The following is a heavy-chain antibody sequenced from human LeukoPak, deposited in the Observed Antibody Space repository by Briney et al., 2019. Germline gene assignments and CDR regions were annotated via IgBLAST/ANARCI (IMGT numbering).Heavy chain of an antibody. V-gene: IGHV5-10-1*01. CDR3: ARSGAATVVTLFDY. D-gene: IGHD4-23*01. CDR2: IDPSDSYT. J-gene: IGHJ4*02. CDR1: GYRFSSYW. Sequence: GESLKISCRVSGYRFSSYWISWVRQMPGKGLEWMGRIDPSDSYTNYNPSFQGHVSISADKSISTAYPQWSSLKASDTAMYYCARSGAATVVTLFDYWGQGTLVTVSS.